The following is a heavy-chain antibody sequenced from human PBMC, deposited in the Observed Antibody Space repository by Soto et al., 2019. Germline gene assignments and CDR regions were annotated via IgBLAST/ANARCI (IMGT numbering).Heavy chain of an antibody. V-gene: IGHV5-51*01. CDR1: VYRFSSYW. J-gene: IGHJ4*02. CDR2: IYPGDSDT. CDR3: ARTGLFDF. Sequence: LKISFKGSVYRFSSYWIAWVRQQPGKGLEWMGIIYPGDSDTRYSPSFQGQVTISADKSNSTAYLQWDSLKASDTAMYFCARTGLFDFWGQGTLVTVSS. D-gene: IGHD1-1*01.